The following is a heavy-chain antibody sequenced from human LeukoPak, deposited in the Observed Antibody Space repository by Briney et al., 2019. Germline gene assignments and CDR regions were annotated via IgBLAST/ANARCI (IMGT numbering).Heavy chain of an antibody. J-gene: IGHJ4*02. D-gene: IGHD5-24*01. CDR3: ARGQRWLQLYYFDY. CDR1: GFTFSSYE. CDR2: ISSSGGTI. Sequence: KSGGSLRLSCATSGFTFSSYEMNWVRQAPGKGLEWVSYISSSGGTIYYADSVKGRFTISRDNAKNSLYLQMISLRAEDTAVYYCARGQRWLQLYYFDYWGQGTLVTVSS. V-gene: IGHV3-48*03.